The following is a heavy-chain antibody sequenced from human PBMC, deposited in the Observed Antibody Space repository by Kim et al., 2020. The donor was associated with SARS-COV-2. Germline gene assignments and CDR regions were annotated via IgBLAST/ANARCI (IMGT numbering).Heavy chain of an antibody. D-gene: IGHD1-1*01. J-gene: IGHJ6*02. V-gene: IGHV3-74*01. CDR1: GFSFSNYW. Sequence: GGSLRLSCAASGFSFSNYWMYWVRQVPGKGLVYVSRINSDGSSAIYADSVRGRFTISRDNAKNTLYLQMNSLRAEDTSVYHCASKTAGYYHYAMDVWGQRTTVTVSS. CDR2: INSDGSSA. CDR3: ASKTAGYYHYAMDV.